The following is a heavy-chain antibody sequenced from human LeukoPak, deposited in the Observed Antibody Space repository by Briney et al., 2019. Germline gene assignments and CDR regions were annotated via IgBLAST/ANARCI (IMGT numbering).Heavy chain of an antibody. CDR3: AGDLTYYYGSGSYSKNDPGS. V-gene: IGHV3-9*01. CDR1: GFTFDDYA. J-gene: IGHJ5*02. D-gene: IGHD3-10*01. CDR2: ISSNSGSI. Sequence: PGGSLRLSCAASGFTFDDYAMHWVRQAPGKGLEWVSGISSNSGSIGYADSVKGRFTISRDNAKNSLYLQMNSLRAEDTAVYYCAGDLTYYYGSGSYSKNDPGSWGQGTLVTVSS.